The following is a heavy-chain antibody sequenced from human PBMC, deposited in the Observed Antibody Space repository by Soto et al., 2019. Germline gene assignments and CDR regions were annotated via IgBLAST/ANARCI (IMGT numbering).Heavy chain of an antibody. CDR1: GFTFSSYG. D-gene: IGHD4-17*01. Sequence: RLSCAASGFTFSSYGMHWVRQAPGKGLEWVAVISYDGSNKYYADSVKGRFTISRDNSKNTLYLQMNSLRAEDTAVYYCAKDRYGGSPQTLSYYYGMDVWGQGTTVTVSS. V-gene: IGHV3-30*18. J-gene: IGHJ6*02. CDR2: ISYDGSNK. CDR3: AKDRYGGSPQTLSYYYGMDV.